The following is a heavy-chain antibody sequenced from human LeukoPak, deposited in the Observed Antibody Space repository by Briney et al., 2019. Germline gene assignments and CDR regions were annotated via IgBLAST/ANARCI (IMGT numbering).Heavy chain of an antibody. D-gene: IGHD1-26*01. CDR2: IYSGGIT. CDR3: ASGSPSDY. Sequence: GGSLRLSCAASGFTVSTNFMSWVRQAPGKGLDYVSLIYSGGITYYADSVKGRFTISRDNSKNTLYLQMNSLRAEDTAVYYCASGSPSDYWGQGTLVTVSS. J-gene: IGHJ4*02. CDR1: GFTVSTNF. V-gene: IGHV3-53*01.